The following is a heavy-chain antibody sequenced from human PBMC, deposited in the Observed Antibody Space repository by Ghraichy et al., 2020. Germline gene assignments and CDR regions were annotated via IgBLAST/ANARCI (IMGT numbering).Heavy chain of an antibody. V-gene: IGHV1-2*04. D-gene: IGHD6-19*01. CDR2: INPNSGGT. J-gene: IGHJ6*02. CDR3: ARGGYSSGWYDSGYYGMDV. Sequence: ASVKVSCKTSGYTFTDYYMHWVRQAPGQGLEWMGWINPNSGGTNYAQNFQGWVTMTRDTSIGTAYMELSRLRSDDTAVYYCARGGYSSGWYDSGYYGMDVWGQGTTVTVSS. CDR1: GYTFTDYY.